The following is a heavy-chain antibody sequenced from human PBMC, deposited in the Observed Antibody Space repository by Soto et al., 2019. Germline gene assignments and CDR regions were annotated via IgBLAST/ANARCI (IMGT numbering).Heavy chain of an antibody. Sequence: EVQLVESGGGLVQPGGSLRLSCAVSGFTFNRHWMSWVRQTPGKGLEWVASIKEDGSEKSYVDSVKGRFTISRDNAKNSPFLKMNSLRVEDTAVYYCVRTGWNPPDYWGQGTLVTVSS. V-gene: IGHV3-7*01. CDR2: IKEDGSEK. D-gene: IGHD1-1*01. J-gene: IGHJ4*02. CDR1: GFTFNRHW. CDR3: VRTGWNPPDY.